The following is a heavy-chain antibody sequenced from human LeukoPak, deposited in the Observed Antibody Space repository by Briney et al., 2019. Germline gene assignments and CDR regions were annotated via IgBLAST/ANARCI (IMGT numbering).Heavy chain of an antibody. Sequence: PGGSLRLSCVASGFIFSDYWMSWMRQAPGKGLEWVANIKYDGDEEYYVDSVKSRFTISRDNAKNSLYLQLNSLRVEDTAVYYCKSGGAAPGSFDNWGQGTLVTVSP. CDR1: GFIFSDYW. D-gene: IGHD6-13*01. V-gene: IGHV3-7*01. CDR3: KSGGAAPGSFDN. J-gene: IGHJ4*02. CDR2: IKYDGDEE.